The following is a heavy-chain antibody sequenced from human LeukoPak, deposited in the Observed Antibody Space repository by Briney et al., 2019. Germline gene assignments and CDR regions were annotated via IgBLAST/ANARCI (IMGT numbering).Heavy chain of an antibody. CDR1: GYTFTSYD. D-gene: IGHD6-19*01. J-gene: IGHJ5*02. V-gene: IGHV1-8*01. Sequence: ASVKVSCKASGYTFTSYDINWVRQATGQGLEWMGWMNPNSGNTGYAQKFQGRVTMTRNTSISTAYMELSSLRSEDTAVYYCARGPEFSSGWYEGWFDPWGQGTLVTVSS. CDR3: ARGPEFSSGWYEGWFDP. CDR2: MNPNSGNT.